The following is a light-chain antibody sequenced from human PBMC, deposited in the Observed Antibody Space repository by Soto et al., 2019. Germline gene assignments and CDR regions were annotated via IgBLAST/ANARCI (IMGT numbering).Light chain of an antibody. Sequence: EIVLTQSPGTLSLSPGERATLSCRASQSVSSSHLAWYQQKPGQAPRLLIYGTSSRATGIPDRSSGSGSGTDFTLTSSRLEPEDFAVYYCQQYGSSPRTFGQGTKVDIK. J-gene: IGKJ1*01. CDR3: QQYGSSPRT. CDR2: GTS. CDR1: QSVSSSH. V-gene: IGKV3-20*01.